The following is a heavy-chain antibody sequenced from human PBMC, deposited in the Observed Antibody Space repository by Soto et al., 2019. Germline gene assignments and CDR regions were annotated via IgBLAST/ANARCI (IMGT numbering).Heavy chain of an antibody. CDR3: ARATLYSSSARPPYFFDY. V-gene: IGHV6-1*01. Sequence: SQTLSLTCAISGDSVSSNSAAWNWIRQSPSRGLEWLGRTYYRSKWYNDYAVSVKSRITIDPDTSKNQFSLQLNSVTPEDTAVYYCARATLYSSSARPPYFFDYWGQGTLVTVSS. J-gene: IGHJ4*02. D-gene: IGHD6-6*01. CDR1: GDSVSSNSAA. CDR2: TYYRSKWYN.